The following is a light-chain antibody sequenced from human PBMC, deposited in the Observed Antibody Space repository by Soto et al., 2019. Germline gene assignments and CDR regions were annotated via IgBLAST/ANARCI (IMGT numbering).Light chain of an antibody. CDR2: GAS. J-gene: IGKJ4*02. V-gene: IGKV3-15*01. Sequence: EIVLSKSPNTLFASPRLLPTLSCVASQSVSSNLAWYQQKPGQAPRLLIYGASTRATGTPARFSGSGSGTEFTLTISSLQSEDFAVYYCQQYNNWPLRFGDGGKVEIK. CDR3: QQYNNWPLR. CDR1: QSVSSN.